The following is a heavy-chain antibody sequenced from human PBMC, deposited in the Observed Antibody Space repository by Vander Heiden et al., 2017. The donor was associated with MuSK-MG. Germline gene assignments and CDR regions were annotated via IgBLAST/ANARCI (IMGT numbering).Heavy chain of an antibody. V-gene: IGHV4-59*01. J-gene: IGHJ5*02. CDR1: GDSTSGFF. CDR2: TRNSGKA. Sequence: QVQLQESGPGLVKPSETLSLTRTISGDSTSGFFWSWPRPPPGQGPESIRYTRNSGKANYNPSLKSRVTMSVDTSRKQFSLKLSSVTAADTAVYYCARGRANDPWGQGTLVTVSS. CDR3: ARGRANDP.